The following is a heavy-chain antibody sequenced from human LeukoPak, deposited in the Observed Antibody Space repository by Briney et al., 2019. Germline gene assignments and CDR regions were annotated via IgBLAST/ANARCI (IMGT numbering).Heavy chain of an antibody. CDR1: GFTFSSYS. V-gene: IGHV3-21*01. CDR2: ISSSSSYI. Sequence: GGSLRLSCAASGFTFSSYSMNWVRQAPGKGLEWVSSISSSSSYIYYADSVKGRFTISRDNAKNSLYLQMNSLRAADTAVYYCAPPPYYYEANGYSVAWGQGTLVTVSS. D-gene: IGHD3-22*01. CDR3: APPPYYYEANGYSVA. J-gene: IGHJ5*02.